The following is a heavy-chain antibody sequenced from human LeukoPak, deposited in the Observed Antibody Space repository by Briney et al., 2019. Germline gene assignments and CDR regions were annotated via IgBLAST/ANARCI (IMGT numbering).Heavy chain of an antibody. D-gene: IGHD2-8*02. CDR2: IYYSGST. CDR1: RGSIVGYF. V-gene: IGHV4-59*01. Sequence: SETLSLTCTVSRGSIVGYFWTWVRQPPGKGLECIGNIYYSGSTNYNPSLESRVTISVDTSKNQFSLKLSSVTAADTAVYYCARVNRVRVPGGAGYYYYMEVWGKGTTVTVSS. J-gene: IGHJ6*03. CDR3: ARVNRVRVPGGAGYYYYMEV.